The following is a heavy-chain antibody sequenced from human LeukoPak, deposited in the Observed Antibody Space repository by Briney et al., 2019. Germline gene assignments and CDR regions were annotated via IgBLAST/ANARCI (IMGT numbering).Heavy chain of an antibody. D-gene: IGHD5-24*01. CDR1: GGSISSYY. V-gene: IGHV4-59*01. CDR2: ISYSGST. J-gene: IGHJ4*02. Sequence: SETLSLTCTVSGGSISSYYWTWIRQPPGKGLEWVGYISYSGSTNYNPSLKSRITISVDTSKNQFSLKLTSITAADTAVYYCARVRGGTYNHYFDYWGQGTLVTVSS. CDR3: ARVRGGTYNHYFDY.